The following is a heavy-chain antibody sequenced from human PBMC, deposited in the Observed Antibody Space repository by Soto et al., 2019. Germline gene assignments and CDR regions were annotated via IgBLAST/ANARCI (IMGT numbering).Heavy chain of an antibody. Sequence: QVQLVQSGAEVKKPGASVKVSCKASGYTFITYGVSWVRQAPGQGLDWLGWISTYNGNTRYAERLQGRVTMTTDTTTNTAYMELRNLRSDDTAVYYCARGPTDYYNNSANYFLDYWGQETLATVSS. V-gene: IGHV1-18*01. D-gene: IGHD3-22*01. CDR3: ARGPTDYYNNSANYFLDY. CDR2: ISTYNGNT. J-gene: IGHJ4*02. CDR1: GYTFITYG.